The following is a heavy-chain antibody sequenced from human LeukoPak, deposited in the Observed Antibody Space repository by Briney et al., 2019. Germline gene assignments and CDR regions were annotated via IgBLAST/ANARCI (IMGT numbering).Heavy chain of an antibody. D-gene: IGHD2-2*01. V-gene: IGHV3-30*02. CDR1: GFTFSSYG. J-gene: IGHJ4*02. CDR2: IRYDGSNN. CDR3: AKLLFVLGYCSSTSCYGDY. Sequence: PGGSLRLSCAASGFTFSSYGMHWVRQAPGKGLEWVAFIRYDGSNNYYADSVKGRLTIARDNSKNTLYLQMNSLRAEDTAVYYCAKLLFVLGYCSSTSCYGDYWGQGTLVTVSS.